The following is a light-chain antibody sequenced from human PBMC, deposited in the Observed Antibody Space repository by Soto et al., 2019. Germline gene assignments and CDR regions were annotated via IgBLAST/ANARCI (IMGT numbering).Light chain of an antibody. V-gene: IGLV2-23*03. Sequence: QSVLTQPASVSGSPGQSITISCTGTSSDVGSYNFVSWYQHHPGKAPQLMIYEGTKRPSGISDRFSGSKSGNTASLTISGLQAEDEADYYCCSYAGISTFVVFGGGTKLTVL. CDR3: CSYAGISTFVV. CDR1: SSDVGSYNF. CDR2: EGT. J-gene: IGLJ2*01.